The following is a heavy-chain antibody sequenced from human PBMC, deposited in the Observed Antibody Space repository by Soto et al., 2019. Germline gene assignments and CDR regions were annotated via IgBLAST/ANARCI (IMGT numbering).Heavy chain of an antibody. CDR2: IKQDGSEK. D-gene: IGHD3-3*01. V-gene: IGHV3-7*01. CDR1: GFTFSSYW. Sequence: GGSLRLSCAASGFTFSSYWMSWVRQAPGKGLEWVANIKQDGSEKYYVDSVKGRFTNSRDNAKNSLYLQMNSLRAEDTAVYYCARDLRYYDFWSGRPYYYYYMDVWGKGTTVTVSS. CDR3: ARDLRYYDFWSGRPYYYYYMDV. J-gene: IGHJ6*03.